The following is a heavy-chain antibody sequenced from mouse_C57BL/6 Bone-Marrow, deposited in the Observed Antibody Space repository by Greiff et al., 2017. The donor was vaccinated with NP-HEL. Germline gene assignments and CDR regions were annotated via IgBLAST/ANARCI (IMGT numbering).Heavy chain of an antibody. D-gene: IGHD4-1*01. Sequence: EVMLVESGGGLVKPGGSLKLSCAASGFTFSSYAMSWVRQTPEKRLEWVATISDGGSYTYYPDNVKGRFTISRDTAKNNLYLQMSHLKSEDTAMYYCARDPLTGSYYFDYWGQGTTLTVSS. CDR2: ISDGGSYT. J-gene: IGHJ2*01. CDR3: ARDPLTGSYYFDY. CDR1: GFTFSSYA. V-gene: IGHV5-4*01.